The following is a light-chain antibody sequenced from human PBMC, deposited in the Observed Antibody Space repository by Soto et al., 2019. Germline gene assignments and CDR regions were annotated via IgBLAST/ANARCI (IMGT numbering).Light chain of an antibody. V-gene: IGKV3-15*01. CDR1: QTLSNS. J-gene: IGKJ4*01. CDR3: QQYYNRPLT. CDR2: GAY. Sequence: EIVLTQSPGTLSLSPGERATLSCRASQTLSNSFIAWYQQKPGQAPRLLIFGAYTRASGIPGRFSGSGSGTEFTLTISSLQSEDFAVYYCQQYYNRPLTFGGGTKVDIK.